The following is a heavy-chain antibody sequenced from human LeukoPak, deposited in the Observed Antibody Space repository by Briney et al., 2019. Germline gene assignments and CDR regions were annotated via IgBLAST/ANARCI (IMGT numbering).Heavy chain of an antibody. V-gene: IGHV1-2*04. D-gene: IGHD3-10*01. Sequence: GASVKVSCKASGYTFTGYYMHWVRQAPGQGLEWMGWINPNSGGTNYAQKFQGWVTMTRDTSISTAYMELSRLRSDDTAVYYCARDPMVRGVTESYFDYWGQGTLVTVSS. CDR2: INPNSGGT. CDR1: GYTFTGYY. J-gene: IGHJ4*02. CDR3: ARDPMVRGVTESYFDY.